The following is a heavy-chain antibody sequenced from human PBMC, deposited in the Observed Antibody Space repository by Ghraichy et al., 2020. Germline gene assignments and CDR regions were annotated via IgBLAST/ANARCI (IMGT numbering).Heavy chain of an antibody. V-gene: IGHV4-38-2*02. CDR3: ARDESKWLQPLMDAFDI. Sequence: SETLSLTCAVSGYSISSGYYWGWIRQPPGKGLEWIGSIYHSGSTYYNPSLKSRVTISVDTSKNQFSLKLSSVTAADTAVYYCARDESKWLQPLMDAFDIWGQGTMVTVSS. CDR1: GYSISSGYY. CDR2: IYHSGST. D-gene: IGHD5-24*01. J-gene: IGHJ3*02.